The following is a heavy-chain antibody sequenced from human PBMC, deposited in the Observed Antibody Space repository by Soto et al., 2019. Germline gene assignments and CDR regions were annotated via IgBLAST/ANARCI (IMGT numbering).Heavy chain of an antibody. Sequence: QVQLQESGPGLVKPSETLSLTCTVSGGSISSYYWSWIRQPPGKGLERIGYIYYSGSTNYNPSLKSRVTISVDTSKNQFSLKLSSVTAADTAVYYCAGRASRYYYDSSGYFDYWGQGTLVTVSS. CDR3: AGRASRYYYDSSGYFDY. CDR2: IYYSGST. CDR1: GGSISSYY. V-gene: IGHV4-59*01. J-gene: IGHJ4*02. D-gene: IGHD3-22*01.